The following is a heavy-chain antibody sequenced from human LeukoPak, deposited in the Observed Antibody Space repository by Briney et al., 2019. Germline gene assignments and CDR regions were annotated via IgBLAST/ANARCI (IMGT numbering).Heavy chain of an antibody. J-gene: IGHJ6*02. Sequence: GGSLRLSCAASGFTFSSYWMNWARQAPGKGLEWVASINHNGNVNYYVDSAKGRFTISRDNAKNSLYLQMSNLRVEDTAVYFGARGGGLDVWGQGATVTVSS. CDR2: INHNGNVN. CDR1: GFTFSSYW. D-gene: IGHD1-26*01. V-gene: IGHV3-7*03. CDR3: ARGGGLDV.